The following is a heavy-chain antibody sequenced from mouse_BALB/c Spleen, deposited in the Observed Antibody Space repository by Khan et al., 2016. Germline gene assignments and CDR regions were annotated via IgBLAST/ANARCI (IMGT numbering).Heavy chain of an antibody. Sequence: VPLVESGGGLVQPKGSLKLSCAASGFTFNTYAMNWVRQAPGKGLEWVARIRSKSNNYATYYADSVKDRFTISRDDSQSMLYLQMNNLKTEDTAMYYCVRLSYFAYWGQGTLVTVSA. CDR1: GFTFNTYA. J-gene: IGHJ3*01. D-gene: IGHD2-10*01. CDR2: IRSKSNNYAT. CDR3: VRLSYFAY. V-gene: IGHV10-1*02.